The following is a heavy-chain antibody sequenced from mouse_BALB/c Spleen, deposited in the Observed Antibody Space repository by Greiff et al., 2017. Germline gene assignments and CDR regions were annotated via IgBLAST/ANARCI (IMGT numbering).Heavy chain of an antibody. CDR1: GFTFSSYA. Sequence: LQQSGGGLVKPGGSLKLSCAASGFTFSSYAMSWVRQTPEKRLEWVASISSGGSTYYPDSVKGRFTISRDNARNILYLQMSSLRSEDTAMYYCARVSTVAYYYAMDYWGQGTSVTVSS. V-gene: IGHV5-6-5*01. CDR3: ARVSTVAYYYAMDY. D-gene: IGHD1-1*01. CDR2: ISSGGST. J-gene: IGHJ4*01.